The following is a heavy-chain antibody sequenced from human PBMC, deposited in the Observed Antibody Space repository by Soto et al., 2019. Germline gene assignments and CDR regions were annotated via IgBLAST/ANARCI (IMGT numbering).Heavy chain of an antibody. Sequence: GGALRLSCAASGFTFSNAWMNWVRQAPGKGLEWVSVIYSGGSTYYADSVKGRFTISRDNSKNTLYLQMNSLRAEDTAVYYCARIRAVAGVDAFDIWGQGTMVTVS. CDR3: ARIRAVAGVDAFDI. V-gene: IGHV3-66*01. J-gene: IGHJ3*02. CDR2: IYSGGST. CDR1: GFTFSNAW. D-gene: IGHD6-19*01.